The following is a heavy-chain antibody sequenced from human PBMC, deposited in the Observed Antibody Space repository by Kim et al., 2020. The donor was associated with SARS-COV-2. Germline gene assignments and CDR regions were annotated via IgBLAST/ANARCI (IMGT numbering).Heavy chain of an antibody. CDR3: ATTLYSSGPYAFDI. CDR1: GGSISSGGYY. V-gene: IGHV4-31*03. Sequence: SETLSLTCTVSGGSISSGGYYWSWIRQHPGKGLEWIGYIYYSGSTYYNPSLKSRVTISVDTSKNQFSLKLSSVTAADTAVYYCATTLYSSGPYAFDIWGQGTMVTGSS. J-gene: IGHJ3*02. D-gene: IGHD6-19*01. CDR2: IYYSGST.